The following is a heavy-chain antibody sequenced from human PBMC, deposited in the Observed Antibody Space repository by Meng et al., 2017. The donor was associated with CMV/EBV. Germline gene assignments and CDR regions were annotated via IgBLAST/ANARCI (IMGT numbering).Heavy chain of an antibody. V-gene: IGHV3-21*01. D-gene: IGHD5-24*01. CDR1: EFTFSSYS. CDR3: ASIEMATPYYYYGMDV. Sequence: GESLKISCAASEFTFSSYSMNWVRQAPGKGLEWVSSISSSSSYIYYADSVKGRFTISRDNAKNSLYLQMNSLRAEDTAVYYCASIEMATPYYYYGMDVWGQGTTVTVSS. J-gene: IGHJ6*02. CDR2: ISSSSSYI.